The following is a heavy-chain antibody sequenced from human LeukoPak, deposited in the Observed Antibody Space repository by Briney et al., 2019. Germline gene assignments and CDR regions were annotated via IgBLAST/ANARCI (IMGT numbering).Heavy chain of an antibody. CDR2: IKQDGSEK. CDR1: GFTFSSYW. Sequence: GGSLRLSCAASGFTFSSYWMSWVRQAPGKGLEWVANIKQDGSEKYTISRDNAKNSLYLQMNSLRAEDTAVYSCARDKTRGLGYSYSKSGNYFDYWGQGTPVTVSS. D-gene: IGHD5-18*01. J-gene: IGHJ4*02. V-gene: IGHV3-7*01. CDR3: ARDKTRGLGYSYSKSGNYFDY.